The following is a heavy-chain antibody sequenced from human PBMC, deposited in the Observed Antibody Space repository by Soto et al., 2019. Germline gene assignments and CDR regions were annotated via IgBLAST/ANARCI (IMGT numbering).Heavy chain of an antibody. CDR3: ARVGDYYGSGSYYPLDY. CDR2: MNPNSGHT. V-gene: IGHV1-8*01. J-gene: IGHJ4*02. D-gene: IGHD3-10*01. Sequence: QVQLVQSGPEVKKPGASVRVSCKASGYTLTSYYINWVRQGTGQGLEWMGWMNPNSGHTGYAQKFQGRVTMTRDTSISTAYMELSGLRSEDTAVYYCARVGDYYGSGSYYPLDYWGPGTLVTV. CDR1: GYTLTSYY.